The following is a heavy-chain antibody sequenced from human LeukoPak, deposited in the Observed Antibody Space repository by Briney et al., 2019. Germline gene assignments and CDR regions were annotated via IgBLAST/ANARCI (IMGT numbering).Heavy chain of an antibody. D-gene: IGHD3-16*02. CDR1: GFTFSDYY. J-gene: IGHJ4*02. CDR2: IKSKYDGETI. CDR3: TTDLFGAIAPY. Sequence: PGGSLRLSCAASGFTFSDYYMSWIRQAPGKGLEWVGRIKSKYDGETIDYAAPVKGRFTISRDDSKNTLYLQMNSLKTEDTAVYYCTTDLFGAIAPYWGQGTLVTVSS. V-gene: IGHV3-15*01.